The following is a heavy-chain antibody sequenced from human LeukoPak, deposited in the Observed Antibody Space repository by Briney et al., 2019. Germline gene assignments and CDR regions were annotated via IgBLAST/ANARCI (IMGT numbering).Heavy chain of an antibody. CDR3: TREGTSSGHCGNFDI. V-gene: IGHV3-30*04. Sequence: GGSLRLSCAASGFTFSSYAMHWVRQAPGKGLEWVAGISYDGKSEHYAESVKGRFTISRDNSKNTLYLQMNSLKIEDTAVYYCTREGTSSGHCGNFDIWGQGTLVTVSS. J-gene: IGHJ4*02. CDR2: ISYDGKSE. D-gene: IGHD6-19*01. CDR1: GFTFSSYA.